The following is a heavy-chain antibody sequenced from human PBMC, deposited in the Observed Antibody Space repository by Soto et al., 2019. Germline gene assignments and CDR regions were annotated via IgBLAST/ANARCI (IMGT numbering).Heavy chain of an antibody. CDR2: ISGGGDRT. Sequence: VQLLESGGGLVQPGGSLRLSCVGSGFTFINYAMNWVRQTPGKGLEWVSTISGGGDRTFDADTVKGRFTISRDNSKNTVNLQINSLRADDTAVYYCARKVLGSTSRPDWWYFDLWGRGTLVTVSS. CDR3: ARKVLGSTSRPDWWYFDL. J-gene: IGHJ2*01. V-gene: IGHV3-23*01. CDR1: GFTFINYA. D-gene: IGHD2-2*01.